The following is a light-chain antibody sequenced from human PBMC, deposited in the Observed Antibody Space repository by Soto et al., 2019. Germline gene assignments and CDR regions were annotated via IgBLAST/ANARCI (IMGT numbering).Light chain of an antibody. J-gene: IGLJ1*01. CDR3: SSYTSSRTDV. CDR1: SSDVGGYNY. CDR2: EVS. Sequence: QSALTQPSSVSGSPGQSITLSCTGRSSDVGGYNYVSWYQQHPGKAPKLLIYEVSRRPSGVSNRFSGYKSGNTASLTISGLQAEDEADYYCSSYTSSRTDVFGTGTKVTVL. V-gene: IGLV2-14*01.